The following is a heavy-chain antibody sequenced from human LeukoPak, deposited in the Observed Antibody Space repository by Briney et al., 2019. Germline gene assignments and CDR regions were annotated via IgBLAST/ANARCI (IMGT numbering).Heavy chain of an antibody. CDR3: AKMGEYSGYDFVRLFVY. J-gene: IGHJ4*02. CDR2: ISTSSSYI. Sequence: GGSLRLSCTASGFTFSSYSMNWVRQAPGKGLEWVSSISTSSSYIYYADSVKGRFTISRDNSKNTLYLQMNSLRAEDTAVYYCAKMGEYSGYDFVRLFVYWGQGTLVTVSS. CDR1: GFTFSSYS. V-gene: IGHV3-21*04. D-gene: IGHD5-12*01.